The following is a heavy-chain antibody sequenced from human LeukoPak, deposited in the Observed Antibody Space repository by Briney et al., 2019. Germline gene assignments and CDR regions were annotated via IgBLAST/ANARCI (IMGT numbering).Heavy chain of an antibody. D-gene: IGHD2-15*01. J-gene: IGHJ4*02. CDR3: ARAPPEKCSGGSCYSLDY. V-gene: IGHV3-33*05. Sequence: GGSLRLSCAASGFTFSSYGMHWVRQAPGKGLDWVAVISNDGSKKYYADSVKGRFTISRDKSKNTLYLQMNSLRVEDTAVYYCARAPPEKCSGGSCYSLDYWARGPWSPSPQ. CDR1: GFTFSSYG. CDR2: ISNDGSKK.